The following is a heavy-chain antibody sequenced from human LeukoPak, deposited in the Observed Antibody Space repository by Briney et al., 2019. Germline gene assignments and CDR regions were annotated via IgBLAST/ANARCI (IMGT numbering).Heavy chain of an antibody. CDR1: GRSISSYY. J-gene: IGHJ6*03. D-gene: IGHD3-10*01. CDR2: IYTSGRT. Sequence: SETLSLTCTVSGRSISSYYWSWIRQPAGKGLEWIGRIYTSGRTNYNLSLKSRVTMSVDTSKNQFSLKLSSVSAADTAVYYCAREYGSGSYSPSYYYYHMDVWGKGTTVTISS. V-gene: IGHV4-4*07. CDR3: AREYGSGSYSPSYYYYHMDV.